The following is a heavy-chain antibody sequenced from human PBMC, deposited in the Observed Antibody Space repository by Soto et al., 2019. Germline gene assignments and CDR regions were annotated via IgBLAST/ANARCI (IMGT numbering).Heavy chain of an antibody. CDR1: GYTFTSYA. CDR3: ARDLRVMEPRGWFDP. Sequence: ASVKVSCKASGYTFTSYAMHWVRQAPGQRLEWMGWINAGNGNTKYSQKFQGRVTITRDTSASTAYMELSSLRSEDTAVYYCARDLRVMEPRGWFDPWGQGTLVTVSS. V-gene: IGHV1-3*01. J-gene: IGHJ5*02. D-gene: IGHD1-1*01. CDR2: INAGNGNT.